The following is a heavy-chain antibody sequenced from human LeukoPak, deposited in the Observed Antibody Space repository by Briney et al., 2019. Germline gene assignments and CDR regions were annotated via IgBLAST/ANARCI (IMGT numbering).Heavy chain of an antibody. V-gene: IGHV1-18*01. CDR1: GYTFISYG. D-gene: IGHD6-19*01. CDR2: ISPYNGNT. CDR3: ARDRQQWLVDALDI. Sequence: ASVKVSCKASGYTFISYGISWVRQAPGQGLEWMGWISPYNGNTNYAQKLQGRVTMTTDTSTSTAYMELRSLRSDDTAVYYCARDRQQWLVDALDIWGQGTMVTVSS. J-gene: IGHJ3*02.